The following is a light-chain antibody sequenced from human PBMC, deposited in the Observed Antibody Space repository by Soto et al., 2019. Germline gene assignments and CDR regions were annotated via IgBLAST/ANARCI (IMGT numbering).Light chain of an antibody. CDR1: QSLLHSNGYNY. CDR3: MQALQTPPWT. CDR2: LGS. V-gene: IGKV2-28*01. J-gene: IGKJ1*01. Sequence: DIVMTQSPLSLPVTPGEPASISCRSSQSLLHSNGYNYLDWYLQKPGQSPQLLIYLGSNRASGVPDTVSGSGSGTDFTLKISRVEAEDVGVYYCMQALQTPPWTFGQGTKVEIK.